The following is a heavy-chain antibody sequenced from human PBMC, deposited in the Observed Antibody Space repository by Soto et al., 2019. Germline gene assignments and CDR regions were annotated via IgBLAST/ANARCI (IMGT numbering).Heavy chain of an antibody. CDR2: IKSKTDGGTT. V-gene: IGHV3-15*01. CDR3: TTDPNVVVPAAMHSSPYYYYYYMDV. Sequence: PGGSLRLSCAASGFTFSNAWMSWVRQAPGKGLEWVGRIKSKTDGGTTDYATPVKGRFTISRDDSKNTLYLQMNSLKTEDTAVFYCTTDPNVVVPAAMHSSPYYYYYYMDVWGKGTTVTVSS. CDR1: GFTFSNAW. J-gene: IGHJ6*03. D-gene: IGHD2-2*01.